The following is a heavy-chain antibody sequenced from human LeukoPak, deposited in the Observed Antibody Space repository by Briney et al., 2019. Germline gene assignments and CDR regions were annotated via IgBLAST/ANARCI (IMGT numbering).Heavy chain of an antibody. CDR3: ASTLWFGELFDY. CDR1: GGSFSGYY. Sequence: SETLSLTCAVYGGSFSGYYWSWIRQPPGKGLEWIGEINHSGSTNYNPSLKSRVTISVDKSKNQFSLKLSSVTAAETAVYYCASTLWFGELFDYWGQGTLVTVSS. J-gene: IGHJ4*02. CDR2: INHSGST. D-gene: IGHD3-10*01. V-gene: IGHV4-34*01.